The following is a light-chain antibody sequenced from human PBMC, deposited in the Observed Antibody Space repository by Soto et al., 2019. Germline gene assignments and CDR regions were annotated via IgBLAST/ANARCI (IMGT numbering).Light chain of an antibody. Sequence: DIQMTQSPSSVSASVGDSVTITCRASQGISSWLAWYQQKPGKAPNLLIYAASSLQSGVTSRFSGSWSGQDFHHTISSLQPEDSATDYCQQADSFPFTFGPGTTVD. J-gene: IGKJ3*01. CDR3: QQADSFPFT. V-gene: IGKV1-12*01. CDR1: QGISSW. CDR2: AAS.